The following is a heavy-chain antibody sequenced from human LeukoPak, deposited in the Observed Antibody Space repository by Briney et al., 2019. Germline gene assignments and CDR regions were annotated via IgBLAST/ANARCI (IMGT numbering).Heavy chain of an antibody. D-gene: IGHD3-10*01. V-gene: IGHV4-59*08. Sequence: SETLSLTCTVSGGSISSYYWSWIRQPPGKGLEWIGYIYYSGSTNYNSSLKSRVTISVDTSKNQFSLKLSSVTAADTAVYYCARGQNYYGSGSYYRSWGQGTLVTVSS. CDR2: IYYSGST. CDR1: GGSISSYY. CDR3: ARGQNYYGSGSYYRS. J-gene: IGHJ4*02.